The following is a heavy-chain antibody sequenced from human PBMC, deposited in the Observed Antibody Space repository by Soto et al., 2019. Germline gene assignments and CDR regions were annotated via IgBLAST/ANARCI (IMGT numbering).Heavy chain of an antibody. CDR3: ARDGGRDSGAIDY. J-gene: IGHJ4*02. CDR1: GGTFSSYS. D-gene: IGHD2-15*01. CDR2: IIPIFGTA. Sequence: QVQLVQSGAEVKKPGSSVKVSCKASGGTFSSYSINWVRHAPGQGLEWMGEIIPIFGTANYAQKLQGRVTIPADESTRTAYMELSSLRSEDTAVYYCARDGGRDSGAIDYRGQGTLVTVSS. V-gene: IGHV1-69*01.